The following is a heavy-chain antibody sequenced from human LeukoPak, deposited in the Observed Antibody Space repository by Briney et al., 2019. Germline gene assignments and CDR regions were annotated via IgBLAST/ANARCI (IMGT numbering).Heavy chain of an antibody. CDR2: IYYSGST. D-gene: IGHD6-6*01. Sequence: SSETLSLTCTVSGGSISSSSYYWGWLPQPPGKGLEWTGSIYYSGSTYYNPSLKSRVTISVARSKNQFFLNLSSVTAADTAVFFCARDLDSSWSFDYWGQGTLVTVSS. V-gene: IGHV4-39*07. CDR1: GGSISSSSYY. CDR3: ARDLDSSWSFDY. J-gene: IGHJ4*02.